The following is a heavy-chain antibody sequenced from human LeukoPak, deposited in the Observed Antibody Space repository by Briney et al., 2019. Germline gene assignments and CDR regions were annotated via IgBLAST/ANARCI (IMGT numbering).Heavy chain of an antibody. D-gene: IGHD3-22*01. CDR2: IYYSGSA. J-gene: IGHJ4*02. Sequence: SSETLSLTCTVSGGSISSSSYYWGWIRQPPGKGLEWIGSIYYSGSAYYNPSLKSRVTISVDTSKNQFSLKLSSVTAADTAVYYCARASYHYYDSSGYYSYWGQGTLVTVSS. V-gene: IGHV4-39*07. CDR1: GGSISSSSYY. CDR3: ARASYHYYDSSGYYSY.